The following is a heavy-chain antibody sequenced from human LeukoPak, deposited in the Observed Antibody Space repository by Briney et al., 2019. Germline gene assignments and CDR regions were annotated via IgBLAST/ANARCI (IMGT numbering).Heavy chain of an antibody. CDR1: GYTFTSYY. CDR3: ARVPWLGSYFDL. J-gene: IGHJ2*01. V-gene: IGHV1-2*02. D-gene: IGHD6-19*01. CDR2: INPNSGDT. Sequence: ASVKVSCKASGYTFTSYYMHWVRQAPGQGLEWMGWINPNSGDTNYAQKFQGRVTMTRDTSISTAYMELSSLRSDDTAVYYCARVPWLGSYFDLWGRGTLVTVSS.